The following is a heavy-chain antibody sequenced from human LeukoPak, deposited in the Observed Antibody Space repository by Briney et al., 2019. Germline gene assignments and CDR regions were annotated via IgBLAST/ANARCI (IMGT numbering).Heavy chain of an antibody. J-gene: IGHJ3*01. CDR3: VRGGPLAGHAFDV. D-gene: IGHD6-19*01. CDR2: ITSGSDT. V-gene: IGHV3-13*04. CDR1: GFTFTKYD. Sequence: GGSLRLSCTGSGFTFTKYDMHWVRQTTGRGLEWVSDITSGSDTHYQGSVKGRFTISRDNVKNSFYLEMNSLRVEDTAVYYCVRGGPLAGHAFDVWGRGTLVTVS.